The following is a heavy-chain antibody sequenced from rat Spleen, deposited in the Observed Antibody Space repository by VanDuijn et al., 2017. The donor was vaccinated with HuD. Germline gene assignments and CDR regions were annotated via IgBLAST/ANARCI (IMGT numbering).Heavy chain of an antibody. CDR3: VYSGGLRGYFDF. CDR1: GYSITSNY. CDR2: INNAGST. J-gene: IGHJ1*01. Sequence: EVQLQESGPGLVKPSQSLSLTCSVTGYSITSNYWAWIRKFPGNKLEWMGYINNAGSTNYNPSLTSRISISRGTSENQFFLQVNSVTTVDTGTYYCVYSGGLRGYFDFWGPGTMVTVSS. V-gene: IGHV3-3*01. D-gene: IGHD1-1*01.